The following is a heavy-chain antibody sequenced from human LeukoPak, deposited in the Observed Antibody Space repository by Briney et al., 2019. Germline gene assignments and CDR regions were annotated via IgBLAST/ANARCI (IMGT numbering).Heavy chain of an antibody. CDR1: GFTSSRYG. CDR3: AKGGVGATSLDC. V-gene: IGHV3-33*06. J-gene: IGHJ4*02. CDR2: IWHDGSYE. D-gene: IGHD3-3*01. Sequence: GGSLRLSSAPSGFTSSRYGLHRGRQAPGKGLEWVAVIWHDGSYEYYADSVKGRFTISRDSSKNTLYLQMNSLRAEDTAVYYWAKGGVGATSLDCWGQGTLVTVSS.